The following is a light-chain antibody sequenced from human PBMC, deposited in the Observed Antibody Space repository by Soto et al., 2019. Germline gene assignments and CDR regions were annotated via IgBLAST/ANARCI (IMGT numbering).Light chain of an antibody. CDR1: SSDDGGYNY. Sequence: QSALTQPASVSGSPGQSITISCTGSSSDDGGYNYVSWYQQHPGKAPKLMIYDVSNRPSGVSNRFSGSKSGNTASLTISGLQAEDEADYYCSSYTSSSLPFVFGTGTQLTVL. V-gene: IGLV2-14*01. J-gene: IGLJ1*01. CDR3: SSYTSSSLPFV. CDR2: DVS.